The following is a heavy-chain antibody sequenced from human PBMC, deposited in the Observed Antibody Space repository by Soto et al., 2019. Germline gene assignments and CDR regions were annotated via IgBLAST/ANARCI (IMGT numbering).Heavy chain of an antibody. D-gene: IGHD2-2*01. V-gene: IGHV1-69*02. CDR2: IIPILGIA. CDR3: ARYSGEYCSSTSCPPSDAFDI. CDR1: GGTFSSYT. J-gene: IGHJ3*02. Sequence: SVKVSCKASGGTFSSYTISWVLQAPGQGLEWMGRIIPILGIANYAQKFQGRVTITADKSTSTAYMELSSLRSEDTAVYYCARYSGEYCSSTSCPPSDAFDIWGQGTMVTVSS.